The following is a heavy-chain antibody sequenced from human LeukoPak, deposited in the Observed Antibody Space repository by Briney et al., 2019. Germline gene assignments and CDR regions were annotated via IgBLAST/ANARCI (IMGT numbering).Heavy chain of an antibody. Sequence: EASVKVSCKASGYTFTSYDINWVRQATGQGLEWMGWMNPNSGNTGYAQKFQGRVTMTRNTSISTAYMELSSLRSEDTAVYYCARDPSPRTSYYYYYMDVWGKGTTVTVSS. V-gene: IGHV1-8*01. D-gene: IGHD2-2*01. CDR2: MNPNSGNT. CDR3: ARDPSPRTSYYYYYMDV. J-gene: IGHJ6*03. CDR1: GYTFTSYD.